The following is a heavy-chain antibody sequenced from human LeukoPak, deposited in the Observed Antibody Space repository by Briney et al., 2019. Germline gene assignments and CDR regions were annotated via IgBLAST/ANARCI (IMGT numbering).Heavy chain of an antibody. Sequence: GGSLRLSCAASGFTFSDYWMHWGRQAPGKGLVWVSRIDTDGSSATYADSVKGRFTISRDNAKNTVYLQMNSLRVEDTGVYYCASALTTVTPHFHYWGQGTLVTVSS. CDR2: IDTDGSSA. CDR3: ASALTTVTPHFHY. J-gene: IGHJ4*02. V-gene: IGHV3-74*01. CDR1: GFTFSDYW. D-gene: IGHD4-17*01.